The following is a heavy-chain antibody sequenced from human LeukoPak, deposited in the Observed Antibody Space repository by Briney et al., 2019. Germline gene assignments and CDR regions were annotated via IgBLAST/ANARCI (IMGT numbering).Heavy chain of an antibody. Sequence: GGSLRLSCAASGFAFSSHAMSWVRQAPGKGLEWVSAISGSGGKTYYADSVKGRFTISRDNSKNTLYLQMNSLRAEDTAVYYCAKDSSGWYQYYFDYWGQGTLVTVSS. CDR3: AKDSSGWYQYYFDY. CDR1: GFAFSSHA. D-gene: IGHD6-19*01. J-gene: IGHJ4*02. V-gene: IGHV3-23*01. CDR2: ISGSGGKT.